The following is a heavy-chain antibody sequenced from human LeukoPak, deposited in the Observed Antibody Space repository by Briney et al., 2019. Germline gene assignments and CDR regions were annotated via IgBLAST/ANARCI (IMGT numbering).Heavy chain of an antibody. CDR3: ARGVRTVDY. J-gene: IGHJ4*02. CDR2: IWYDGSNK. D-gene: IGHD4-11*01. CDR1: GFTFSSYG. V-gene: IGHV3-33*01. Sequence: PGRSLRLSCAASGFTFSSYGMHWVRQAPGKGLEWVAVIWYDGSNKYYADSVKGRFTISRDDSKNTLYLQMNSLRAEDTAVYYCARGVRTVDYWGQGTLVTVSS.